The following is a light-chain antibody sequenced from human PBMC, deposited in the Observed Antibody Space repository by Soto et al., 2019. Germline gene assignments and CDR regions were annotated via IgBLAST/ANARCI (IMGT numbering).Light chain of an antibody. J-gene: IGLJ1*01. V-gene: IGLV2-8*01. CDR1: SSDVGGYNF. Sequence: QSVLTQPPSASGSPGQSVTISCTGTSSDVGGYNFVSWYQQHPGKAPKLMIYEVSKRPSGVPDRFSGSKSGNTASLTVSGLQAEDVADYYCSSYAGSNNVFGTGTKVIVL. CDR2: EVS. CDR3: SSYAGSNNV.